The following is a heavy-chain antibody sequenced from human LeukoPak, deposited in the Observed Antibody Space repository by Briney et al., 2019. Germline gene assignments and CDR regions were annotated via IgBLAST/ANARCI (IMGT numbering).Heavy chain of an antibody. D-gene: IGHD1-26*01. CDR1: GGSISSYY. J-gene: IGHJ6*03. CDR3: ARDPYNGSYGDDYYYYMDV. Sequence: SETLSLTCTVSGGSISSYYWSWIRQPPGKGLEWIGYIYYSGSTNYNPSLKSRVTISVDTSKNQFSLKLSSVTAADTAVYYCARDPYNGSYGDDYYYYMDVWGKGTTVTISS. CDR2: IYYSGST. V-gene: IGHV4-59*01.